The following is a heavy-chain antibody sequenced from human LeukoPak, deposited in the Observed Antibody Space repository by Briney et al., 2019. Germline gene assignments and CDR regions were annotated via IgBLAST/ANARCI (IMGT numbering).Heavy chain of an antibody. Sequence: GGSLRLSCVTSGFTFDDYSMHWVRQVPGRGLEWVSRISWDGSSTFYADSVKGRFTISRDNSKNSLFLKINSVRTEDSAFYFCVKDKLGSFGSGSILGAWGQGTQVTVSS. CDR1: GFTFDDYS. D-gene: IGHD3-10*01. CDR3: VKDKLGSFGSGSILGA. V-gene: IGHV3-43*01. CDR2: ISWDGSST. J-gene: IGHJ5*02.